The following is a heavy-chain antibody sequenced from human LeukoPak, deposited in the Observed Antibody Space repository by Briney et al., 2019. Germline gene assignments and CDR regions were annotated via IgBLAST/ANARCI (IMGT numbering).Heavy chain of an antibody. Sequence: GGSLRLSCAASGFTFSDYSMNWVRQAPGKGLEWISSIGGIGTYIYYADSVKGRFTISRDNAKNSVYLQMNSLRGEDTAVYFCVRDLAWGQVTLVTVSS. CDR3: VRDLA. V-gene: IGHV3-21*01. J-gene: IGHJ5*02. CDR2: IGGIGTYI. CDR1: GFTFSDYS.